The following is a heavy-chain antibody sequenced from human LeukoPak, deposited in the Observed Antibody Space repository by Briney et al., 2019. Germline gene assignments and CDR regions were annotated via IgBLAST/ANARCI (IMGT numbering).Heavy chain of an antibody. CDR2: ITGDGRST. Sequence: GGSLRLSCAASGFTFDDYAVHWVRQAPGKGLEWVSHITGDGRSTYYADSVKGQFTISRDNSKDSLYLQMTSMRTEDTAYYYCAKSTSYFGSGTYLDSWGQGTLVTVSS. D-gene: IGHD3-10*01. CDR3: AKSTSYFGSGTYLDS. J-gene: IGHJ4*02. CDR1: GFTFDDYA. V-gene: IGHV3-43*02.